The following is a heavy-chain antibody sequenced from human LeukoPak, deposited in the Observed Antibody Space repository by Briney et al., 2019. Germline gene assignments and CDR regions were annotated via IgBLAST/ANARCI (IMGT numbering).Heavy chain of an antibody. D-gene: IGHD3-10*01. V-gene: IGHV3-48*02. Sequence: GGSLRLSCAASGFTFSSYSMNWVRQAPGKGLEWVSYISSSSSTIYYGDSVKGRFTISRDNAKNSLYLQMNSLRDEDTAVYYCARDLATSNYYGSGSVDYWGQGTLVTVSS. CDR3: ARDLATSNYYGSGSVDY. CDR1: GFTFSSYS. CDR2: ISSSSSTI. J-gene: IGHJ4*02.